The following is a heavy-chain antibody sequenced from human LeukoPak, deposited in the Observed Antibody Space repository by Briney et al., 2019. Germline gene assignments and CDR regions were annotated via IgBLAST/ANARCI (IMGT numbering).Heavy chain of an antibody. J-gene: IGHJ6*03. V-gene: IGHV3-20*01. D-gene: IGHD2-8*01. CDR3: ARNGYYYYMDV. CDR2: INWNGGST. Sequence: GGSLRLSCAASGFTFDDYGMSWVRQAPGKGLEWVSGINWNGGSTGYADSVKGRFTISRDNAKSSLYLQMNSLRAEDTALYHCARNGYYYYMDVWGKGTTVTISS. CDR1: GFTFDDYG.